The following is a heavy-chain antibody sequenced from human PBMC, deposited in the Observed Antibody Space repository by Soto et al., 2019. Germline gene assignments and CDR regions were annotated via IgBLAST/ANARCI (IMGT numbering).Heavy chain of an antibody. CDR1: GGSVSSGSYY. V-gene: IGHV4-61*01. D-gene: IGHD6-6*01. CDR2: IYYSGSI. J-gene: IGHJ4*02. CDR3: ARYSSSSVFDY. Sequence: SETLSLTCTISGGSVSSGSYYWSWIRPPPGKGLEWIGYIYYSGSIDYNPSLKSRVTISADTSKTQFSLMMSSVTAADTAVYYCARYSSSSVFDYWGQGILVTVSS.